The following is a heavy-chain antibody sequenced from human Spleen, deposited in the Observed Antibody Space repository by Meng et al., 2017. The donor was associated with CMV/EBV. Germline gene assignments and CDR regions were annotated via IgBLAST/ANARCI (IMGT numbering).Heavy chain of an antibody. CDR1: GCSMRTSTYH. CDR2: ATYSGTS. CDR3: ASRVRCTDNHCDLLFGVDD. J-gene: IGHJ4*02. Sequence: SETLSLTCTVSGCSMRTSTYHWGWIPQPPGKARGWIGDATYSGTSNYNASLKGRATISVDASNYQFSLKFRSVTATDTAVYCCASRVRCTDNHCDLLFGVDDWGPGTLVTVSS. D-gene: IGHD2-8*02. V-gene: IGHV4-39*01.